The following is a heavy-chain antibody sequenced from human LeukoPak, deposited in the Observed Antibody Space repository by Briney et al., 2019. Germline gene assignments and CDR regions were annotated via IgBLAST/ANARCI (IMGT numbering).Heavy chain of an antibody. Sequence: ASVKVSCKASGYTFTSYAMNWVRQAPGQGLEWMGWISAYNGNTNYAQKLQGRVTMTTDTSTSTAYMELRSLRSDDTAVYYCARAPFPHLGYCSSTSCYPYMDVWGKGTTVTVSS. V-gene: IGHV1-18*01. J-gene: IGHJ6*03. D-gene: IGHD2-2*01. CDR2: ISAYNGNT. CDR3: ARAPFPHLGYCSSTSCYPYMDV. CDR1: GYTFTSYA.